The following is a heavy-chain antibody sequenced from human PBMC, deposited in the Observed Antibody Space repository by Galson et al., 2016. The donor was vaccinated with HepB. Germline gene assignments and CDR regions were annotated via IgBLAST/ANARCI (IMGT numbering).Heavy chain of an antibody. V-gene: IGHV3-33*01. CDR2: IWYDGSNE. CDR3: VRDVYSSGWLAYFEY. Sequence: SLRLSCAASGFTFSSYGMHWVRQAPGKGLEWVALIWYDGSNENYADSVKGRFTISRDNSKNTLFLQMNSLRAEDTGAYYCVRDVYSSGWLAYFEYWGQGIKVTVSS. D-gene: IGHD6-19*01. CDR1: GFTFSSYG. J-gene: IGHJ4*02.